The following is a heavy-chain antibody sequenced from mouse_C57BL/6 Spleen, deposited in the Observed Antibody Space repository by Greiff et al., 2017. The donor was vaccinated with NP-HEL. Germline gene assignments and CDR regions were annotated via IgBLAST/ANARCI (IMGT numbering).Heavy chain of an antibody. Sequence: EVHLVESGGGLVQPKGSLKLSCAASGFSFNTYAMNWVRQAPGKGLEWVARIRSKSNNYATYYADSVKDRFTISRDDSESMLYLQMNNLKTEDTAMYYCVRHRNYGEFDYWGQGTTLTVSS. V-gene: IGHV10-1*01. CDR3: VRHRNYGEFDY. CDR2: IRSKSNNYAT. D-gene: IGHD1-1*02. J-gene: IGHJ2*01. CDR1: GFSFNTYA.